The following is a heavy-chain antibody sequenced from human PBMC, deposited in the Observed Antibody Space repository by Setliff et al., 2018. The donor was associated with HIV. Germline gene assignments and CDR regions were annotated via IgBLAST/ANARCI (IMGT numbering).Heavy chain of an antibody. J-gene: IGHJ4*02. CDR2: TNTSGST. V-gene: IGHV4-61*09. CDR1: GGSVGSGSYC. CDR3: ARDPNTGWYYLDF. D-gene: IGHD6-19*01. Sequence: PSETLSLTCSVSGGSVGSGSYCWTWIRQSAGKGLEWIGHTNTSGSTKYNPSLKSRLTMSVASSGNQLSLTLTSVTAADTAVYYCARDPNTGWYYLDFWGPGALVTVSS.